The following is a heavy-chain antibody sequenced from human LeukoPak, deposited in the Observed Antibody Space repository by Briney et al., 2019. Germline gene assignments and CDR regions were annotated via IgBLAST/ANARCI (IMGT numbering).Heavy chain of an antibody. CDR3: AKGIGGSSWYYFDY. Sequence: GGSLRLSCAASGFTFSSYAMSWVRQAPGKGLEWVSTISGSGGSTYYADSVKGRFTISRDNSKNTLYLQMNSLRAEDTAVYYCAKGIGGSSWYYFDYWGQGTLVTVSS. CDR2: ISGSGGST. V-gene: IGHV3-23*01. CDR1: GFTFSSYA. J-gene: IGHJ4*02. D-gene: IGHD6-13*01.